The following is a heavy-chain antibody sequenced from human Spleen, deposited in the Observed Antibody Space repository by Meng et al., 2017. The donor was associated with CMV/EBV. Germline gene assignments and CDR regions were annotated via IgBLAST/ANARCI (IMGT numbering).Heavy chain of an antibody. CDR3: ARHITWDFDY. CDR1: GGYVSSNSHY. J-gene: IGHJ4*02. CDR2: INYSGIT. V-gene: IGHV4-61*01. Sequence: GSLRLSCTVLGGYVSSNSHYWSWIRRSPGKGLEWIGHINYSGITNYNPSLKRRVTISVDKSKNQFSLRLSSVTAADTAVYYCARHITWDFDYWGQGRLVTVSS. D-gene: IGHD3-10*01.